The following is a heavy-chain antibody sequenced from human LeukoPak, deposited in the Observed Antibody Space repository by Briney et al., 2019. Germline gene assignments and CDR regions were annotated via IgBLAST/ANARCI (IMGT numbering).Heavy chain of an antibody. J-gene: IGHJ4*02. V-gene: IGHV3-23*01. CDR3: AKTWGQNYDSSGYYYNPYFDY. Sequence: GGSLRLSCAASGFTFISYAMSWVRQAPGEGLEWVSAISGSGGRTYYAHSAKGRCTSSRDNSKNTQYLQMNSLRAEDTAVYYCAKTWGQNYDSSGYYYNPYFDYWGQGTLVTVSS. D-gene: IGHD3-22*01. CDR2: ISGSGGRT. CDR1: GFTFISYA.